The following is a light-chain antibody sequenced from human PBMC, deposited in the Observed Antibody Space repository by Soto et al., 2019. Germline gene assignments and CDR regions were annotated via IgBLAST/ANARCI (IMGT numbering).Light chain of an antibody. Sequence: EVVLTQSPATLSVSPGERATLSCRASQSVSSKLAWFQQKPGQAPRLLIYGASARATDIPARFSGSGSGTEFTLTISSLQSEDFAVYYWQQYYDWPYTFGQGTKLEIK. CDR1: QSVSSK. J-gene: IGKJ2*01. CDR3: QQYYDWPYT. V-gene: IGKV3-15*01. CDR2: GAS.